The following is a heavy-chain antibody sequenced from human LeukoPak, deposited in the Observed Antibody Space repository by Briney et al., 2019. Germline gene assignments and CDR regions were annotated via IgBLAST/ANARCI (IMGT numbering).Heavy chain of an antibody. Sequence: SETLPLTCTVSGGSISSFYWSWIRQPPGRGLEWIGYIYYSGTTNYNPSLKSRVTISVDTSKDQFSLKLSSVTAADTAVYYCARRIAAAGWFDPWGQGTLVTVSS. CDR1: GGSISSFY. V-gene: IGHV4-59*08. CDR3: ARRIAAAGWFDP. D-gene: IGHD6-13*01. CDR2: IYYSGTT. J-gene: IGHJ5*02.